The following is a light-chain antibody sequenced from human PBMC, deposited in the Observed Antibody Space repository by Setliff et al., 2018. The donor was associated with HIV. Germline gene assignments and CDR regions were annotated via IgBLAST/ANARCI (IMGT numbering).Light chain of an antibody. J-gene: IGLJ1*01. CDR1: SSDVGGYNY. CDR3: CSYAGSYTYV. V-gene: IGLV2-11*01. Sequence: QSVLTQPRSVSGSPGQSVTISCTGTSSDVGGYNYVSWYQQHPGKAPKLVIHDVSKRPSGVPDRFSGSKSGNTASLTISGLQAEDEADYYCCSYAGSYTYVFGTGTKVTVL. CDR2: DVS.